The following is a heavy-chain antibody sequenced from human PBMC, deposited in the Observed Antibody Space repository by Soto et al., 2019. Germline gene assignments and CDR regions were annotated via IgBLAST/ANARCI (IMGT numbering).Heavy chain of an antibody. D-gene: IGHD5-12*01. V-gene: IGHV4-4*02. CDR2: IYHSGST. CDR3: ARDTVEMATIFSYYFDY. J-gene: IGHJ4*02. Sequence: KTSETLSLTCAVSGGSISSSNWWSWVRQPPGKGLEWIGEIYHSGSTNYNPSLKSRVTISVDKSKNQFSLKLSSVTAADTAVYYCARDTVEMATIFSYYFDYWGKGTLVTVSS. CDR1: GGSISSSNW.